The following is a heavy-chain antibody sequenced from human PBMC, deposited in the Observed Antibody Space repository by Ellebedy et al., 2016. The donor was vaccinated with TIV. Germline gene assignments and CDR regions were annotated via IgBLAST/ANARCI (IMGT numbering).Heavy chain of an antibody. V-gene: IGHV4-59*01. CDR3: ARVRAAAGMAHFDN. Sequence: MPSETLSLTCTVSGGSIRSYYWSWIRQSPGKGLNWIGYIYYTGGTNYNPSLKSRVTISVDTSKNQFSLKQRSVTAADTAVYYCARVRAAAGMAHFDNWGQGTLVTVSS. CDR1: GGSIRSYY. D-gene: IGHD6-13*01. J-gene: IGHJ4*02. CDR2: IYYTGGT.